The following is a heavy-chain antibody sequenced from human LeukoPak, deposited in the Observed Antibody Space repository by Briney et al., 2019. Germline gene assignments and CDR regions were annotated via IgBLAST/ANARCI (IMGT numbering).Heavy chain of an antibody. J-gene: IGHJ3*02. D-gene: IGHD3-22*01. CDR3: ARDYYDSSGYYYDI. CDR2: IGTADDT. CDR1: GFIFRSYD. Sequence: GGSLRLSCAASGFIFRSYDMHWVRQATGKGLEWVSSIGTADDTYYPDSMKGRLTISRDNGKNSLYLQLNSLRAEDTAVYYCARDYYDSSGYYYDIWGQGTMVTVSS. V-gene: IGHV3-13*01.